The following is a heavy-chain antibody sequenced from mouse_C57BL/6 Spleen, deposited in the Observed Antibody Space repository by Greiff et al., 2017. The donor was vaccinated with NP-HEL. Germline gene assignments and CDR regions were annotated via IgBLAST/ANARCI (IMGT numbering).Heavy chain of an antibody. CDR3: ARLGYDYGDYYAMDY. CDR1: GFTFSDYG. Sequence: EVKLVESGGGLVKPGGSLKLSCAASGFTFSDYGMHWVRQAPEKGLEWVAYISSGSSTIYYADTVKGRFTISRDNAKNTLFLQMTSLRSEDTAMYYCARLGYDYGDYYAMDYWGQGTSVTVSS. V-gene: IGHV5-17*01. J-gene: IGHJ4*01. D-gene: IGHD2-4*01. CDR2: ISSGSSTI.